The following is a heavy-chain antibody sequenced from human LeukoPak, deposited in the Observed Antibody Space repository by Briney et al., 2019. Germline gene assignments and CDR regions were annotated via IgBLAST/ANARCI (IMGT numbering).Heavy chain of an antibody. Sequence: GGSLRLSCAASGFTFSSYGMHWVRQAPGKGLEWVAVISYDGSNKYYADSVKGRFTISRDNSKNTLYLQMNSLRAEDTAVYYCAKTTVMVRGVNYAFDIWGQGTMVTVSS. CDR1: GFTFSSYG. CDR2: ISYDGSNK. CDR3: AKTTVMVRGVNYAFDI. J-gene: IGHJ3*02. V-gene: IGHV3-30*18. D-gene: IGHD3-10*01.